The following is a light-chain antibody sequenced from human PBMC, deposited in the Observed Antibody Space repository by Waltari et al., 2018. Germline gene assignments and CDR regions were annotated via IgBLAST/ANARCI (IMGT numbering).Light chain of an antibody. J-gene: IGLJ2*01. CDR3: ASYDDSLNGVI. CDR2: RND. Sequence: SILTQLPSLSGAPGQGVTLLRSGDPSNLGNTPLRCYQQLPGATPRLLIYRNDQRPSGVPDRFSASKSDASASASLAITGLQPGDEGDYFCASYDDSLNGVIFGGGTKLTVL. CDR1: PSNLGNTP. V-gene: IGLV1-44*01.